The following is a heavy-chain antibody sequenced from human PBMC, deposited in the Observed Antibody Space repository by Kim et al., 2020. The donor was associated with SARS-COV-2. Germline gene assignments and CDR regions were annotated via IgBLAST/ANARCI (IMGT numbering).Heavy chain of an antibody. CDR3: ARRCEYGTSCVDN. CDR1: GYAFSTYW. J-gene: IGHJ4*02. V-gene: IGHV5-51*01. D-gene: IGHD2-2*01. CDR2: IYPGDSDT. Sequence: GESLKISCKGSGYAFSTYWIEWVRQMPGKGLEWMGIIYPGDSDTRYNPSFQGQVTISADKSIDTAYLQWRSLKASDSAVYFCARRCEYGTSCVDNWGQGT.